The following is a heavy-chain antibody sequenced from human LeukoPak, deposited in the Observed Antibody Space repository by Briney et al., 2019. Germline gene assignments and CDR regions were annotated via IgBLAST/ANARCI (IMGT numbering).Heavy chain of an antibody. D-gene: IGHD3-16*02. V-gene: IGHV4-30-2*01. CDR1: GGSISSGGYS. CDR3: ARGGYDYVWGSYRPSNWFDP. J-gene: IGHJ5*02. Sequence: SETLSLTCAVSGGSISSGGYSWSWLRQPPGKGLEWIGYIYHSGSTYYNPSLKSRVTISVDRSKNQFSLKLSSVTAADTAVYYCARGGYDYVWGSYRPSNWFDPWGQGTLVTVSS. CDR2: IYHSGST.